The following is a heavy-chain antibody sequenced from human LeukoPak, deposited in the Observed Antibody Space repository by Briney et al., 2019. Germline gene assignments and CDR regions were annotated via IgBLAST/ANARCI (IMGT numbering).Heavy chain of an antibody. CDR3: ARRLAAAGYRYSYYYHYMDV. Sequence: ASVKVSCKVSGDTLTELSMHWVRQAPGQGLEWMGWINPNSGGTNYAQKFQGRVTMTRDTSISTAYMELSRLRSDDTAVYYCARRLAAAGYRYSYYYHYMDVWGKGTTVTVSS. CDR2: INPNSGGT. J-gene: IGHJ6*03. D-gene: IGHD6-13*01. CDR1: GDTLTELS. V-gene: IGHV1-2*02.